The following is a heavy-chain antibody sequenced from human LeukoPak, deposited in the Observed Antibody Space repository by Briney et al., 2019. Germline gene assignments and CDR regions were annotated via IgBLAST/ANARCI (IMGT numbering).Heavy chain of an antibody. J-gene: IGHJ4*02. CDR2: LSGSGANT. CDR1: GFTFSSYA. Sequence: GGSLRLSCTASGFTFSSYAMSWVRQAPGKGPEWVSALSGSGANTYYADSVKGRFTISRDNSKKTLYLQMNSLRAEDTAIYYCAKDLGFYGGNSLNYWGQGTLVTVSS. CDR3: AKDLGFYGGNSLNY. V-gene: IGHV3-23*01. D-gene: IGHD4-23*01.